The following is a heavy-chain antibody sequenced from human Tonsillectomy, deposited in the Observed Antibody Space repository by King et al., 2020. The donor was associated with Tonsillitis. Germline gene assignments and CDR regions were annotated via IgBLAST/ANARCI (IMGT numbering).Heavy chain of an antibody. CDR1: GFTVSNNY. D-gene: IGHD1-14*01. CDR2: IYNGGST. V-gene: IGHV3-53*04. CDR3: ASGTAYYYYGMDF. J-gene: IGHJ6*02. Sequence: VQLVESGGGLVQPGGSLRLSCAASGFTVSNNYMSWVRQAPGKGLEWVSVIYNGGSTYYADSVKGRFTISRHNSKNTLYLQMNSLRAEDTAVYYCASGTAYYYYGMDFWGQGTTVTVSS.